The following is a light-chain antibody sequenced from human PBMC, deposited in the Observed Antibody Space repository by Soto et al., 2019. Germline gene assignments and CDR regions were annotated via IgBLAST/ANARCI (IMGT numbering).Light chain of an antibody. J-gene: IGKJ1*01. CDR3: QQSYSSPLT. V-gene: IGKV1-39*01. Sequence: DIQMTQSPSSLSASVGDRVTITCRASQSISAYLNWYQQKPGKAPNLLIYDASSLQRGVPSRFSGSGSGTDFTLTISSLPPDDFATYYCQQSYSSPLTFGQGTKVDIK. CDR2: DAS. CDR1: QSISAY.